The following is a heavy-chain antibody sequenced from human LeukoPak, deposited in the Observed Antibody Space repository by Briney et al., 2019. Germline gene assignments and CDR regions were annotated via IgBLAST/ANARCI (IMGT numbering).Heavy chain of an antibody. CDR2: INPNSGGT. Sequence: ASVKVSCKASGYTFTGYYMHWVRQAPGQGLEWMGWINPNSGGTNYAQKFQGRVTMTRDTSISTAYMELSRLRSDDTAVYYCARGLGIATITAPRYYGMDVWGQGTTVTVSS. J-gene: IGHJ6*02. D-gene: IGHD5-24*01. CDR3: ARGLGIATITAPRYYGMDV. V-gene: IGHV1-2*02. CDR1: GYTFTGYY.